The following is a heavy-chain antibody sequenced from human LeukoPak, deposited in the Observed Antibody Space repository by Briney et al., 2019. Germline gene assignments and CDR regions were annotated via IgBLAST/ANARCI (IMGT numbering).Heavy chain of an antibody. J-gene: IGHJ4*02. Sequence: GGSLRLSCAASGFTFSRYSMNWVRQAPGKGLEWVSYISRSSSTIHYADSVKGRFTISRDNAKSSLFLQMNSLRAEDTAVYYCARGLLWFGELSHFDYWGQGTLVTVSS. V-gene: IGHV3-48*04. CDR2: ISRSSSTI. CDR3: ARGLLWFGELSHFDY. CDR1: GFTFSRYS. D-gene: IGHD3-10*01.